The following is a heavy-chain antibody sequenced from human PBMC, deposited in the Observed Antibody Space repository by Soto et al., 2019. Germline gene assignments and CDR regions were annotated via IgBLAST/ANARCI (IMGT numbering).Heavy chain of an antibody. J-gene: IGHJ6*02. CDR3: ARILEGGYCSGGSCYSYYYYGMDV. CDR2: IDWDDDK. D-gene: IGHD2-15*01. CDR1: GFSLSTSGMC. V-gene: IGHV2-70*01. Sequence: SGPTLVNPTQTLTLTCTFSGFSLSTSGMCVSWIRQPPGKALEWLALIDWDDDKYYSTSLKTRLTISEDTSKNQVVLTMTNMDPVDTATYYCARILEGGYCSGGSCYSYYYYGMDVWGQGTTVTVSS.